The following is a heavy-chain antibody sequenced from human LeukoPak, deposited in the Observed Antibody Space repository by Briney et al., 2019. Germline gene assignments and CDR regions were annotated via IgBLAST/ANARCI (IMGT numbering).Heavy chain of an antibody. V-gene: IGHV4-59*08. CDR3: ARQTTSNSYDSSGEDSDY. CDR2: IYYSGST. CDR1: GGSISSYY. D-gene: IGHD3-22*01. Sequence: TSETLSLTCTVSGGSISSYYWSWIRQPPGKGLEWIGYIYYSGSTNYNPSLKSRVTISVDTSKNQFSLKLSSVTAADTAVYYCARQTTSNSYDSSGEDSDYWGQGTLVTVSS. J-gene: IGHJ4*02.